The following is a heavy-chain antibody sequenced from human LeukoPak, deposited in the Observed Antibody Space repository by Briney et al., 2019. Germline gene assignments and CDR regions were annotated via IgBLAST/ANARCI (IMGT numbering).Heavy chain of an antibody. CDR3: ARRQQLVPRNFVWFDP. V-gene: IGHV4-61*02. Sequence: SETLSLTCTVSGGSISSGSYYWSWIRQPAGKGLEWIGRIYTSGSTHYNPSLKSRVTISVDTSKNQFSLKLSSVTAADTAVYYCARRQQLVPRNFVWFDPWGQGTLVTVSS. D-gene: IGHD6-13*01. CDR1: GGSISSGSYY. J-gene: IGHJ5*02. CDR2: IYTSGST.